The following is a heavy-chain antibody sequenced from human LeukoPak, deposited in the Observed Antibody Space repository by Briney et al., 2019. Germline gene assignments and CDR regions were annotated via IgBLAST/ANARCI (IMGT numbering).Heavy chain of an antibody. V-gene: IGHV3-21*01. CDR3: ARNRNDILTGYTDY. D-gene: IGHD3-9*01. J-gene: IGHJ4*02. CDR1: GFTFSSYR. Sequence: PGGSLRLSCAASGFTFSSYRMNWVRQAPGKGLEWVSSISSSSSYIYYADSVKGRFTISRDNAKNSLYLQMNSLRAEDTAVYYCARNRNDILTGYTDYWGQGTLVTVSS. CDR2: ISSSSSYI.